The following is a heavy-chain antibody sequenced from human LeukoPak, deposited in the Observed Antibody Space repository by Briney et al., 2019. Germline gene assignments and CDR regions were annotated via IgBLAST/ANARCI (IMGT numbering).Heavy chain of an antibody. J-gene: IGHJ4*02. D-gene: IGHD1-26*01. CDR1: GFTFSSYW. V-gene: IGHV4-34*01. CDR2: INHSGST. CDR3: ARGRRIVGAPFGY. Sequence: GSLGLSCAASGFTFSSYWMSWIRQPPGKGLEWIGEINHSGSTNYNPSLKSRVTISVDTSKNQFSLKLSSVTAADTAVYYCARGRRIVGAPFGYWGQGTLVTVSS.